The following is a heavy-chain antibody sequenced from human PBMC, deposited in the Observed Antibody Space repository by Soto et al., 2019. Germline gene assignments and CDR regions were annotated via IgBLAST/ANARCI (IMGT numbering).Heavy chain of an antibody. CDR1: GFIFSDYS. CDR3: ASLVGRSNFDS. D-gene: IGHD3-16*01. V-gene: IGHV3-21*06. J-gene: IGHJ4*02. Sequence: EVSLVESGGGLVKPGGSLRLSCVASGFIFSDYSMNWVRQAPGKGLEWVAAISSSGGHTFYADSVKGRFTISRDNPKSPVFLQMGSLGGADTAVYWCASLVGRSNFDSWGQGTLVTVSS. CDR2: ISSSGGHT.